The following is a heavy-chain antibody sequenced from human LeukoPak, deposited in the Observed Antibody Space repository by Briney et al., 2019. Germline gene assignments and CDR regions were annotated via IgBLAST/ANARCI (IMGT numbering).Heavy chain of an antibody. CDR1: GSYW. D-gene: IGHD2-2*01. J-gene: IGHJ6*02. Sequence: GGSLRLSCAASGSYWMHWVRQAPGKGLVWVSHINSDGSWTSYADSVKGRFTISKDNAKNTVYLQMNNLRAEDTAVYYCVTQYQELMDVWGQGTTVTVSS. CDR2: INSDGSWT. V-gene: IGHV3-74*01. CDR3: VTQYQELMDV.